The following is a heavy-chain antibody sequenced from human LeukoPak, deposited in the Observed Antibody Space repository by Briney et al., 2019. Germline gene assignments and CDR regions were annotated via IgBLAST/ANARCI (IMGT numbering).Heavy chain of an antibody. CDR2: ISGSGGST. CDR1: GFTFSSYA. V-gene: IGHV3-23*01. J-gene: IGHJ3*02. Sequence: GGSLRLSCAASGFTFSSYAMSWVRQAPGKGLEWVSAISGSGGSTYYADSVKGRFTISRDNSKNTLYLQMNSLRAEATAVYYCAKFPTYYYDSSGYHHAFDIWGQGTMVTVSS. CDR3: AKFPTYYYDSSGYHHAFDI. D-gene: IGHD3-22*01.